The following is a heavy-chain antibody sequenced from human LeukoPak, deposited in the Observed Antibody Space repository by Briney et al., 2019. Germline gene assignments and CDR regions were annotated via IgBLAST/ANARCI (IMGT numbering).Heavy chain of an antibody. J-gene: IGHJ3*02. D-gene: IGHD3-22*01. CDR2: INPGGDNT. V-gene: IGHV1-46*01. CDR3: ARPSYDSSGYPALDAFDI. CDR1: GYTFTKSY. Sequence: ASVKVSCKASGYTFTKSYIHWVRQAPGQRLEWMGLINPGGDNTNYAQKFQGRVTITADKSTSTAYMELSSLRSEDTAVYYCARPSYDSSGYPALDAFDIWGQGTMVTVSS.